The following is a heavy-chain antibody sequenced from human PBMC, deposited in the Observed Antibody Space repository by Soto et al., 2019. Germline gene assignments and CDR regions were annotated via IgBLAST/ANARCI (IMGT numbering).Heavy chain of an antibody. CDR2: ISWNSGSI. V-gene: IGHV3-9*01. Sequence: GGSLRLSCAASGFTFDDYAMHWVRQAPGKGLEWASAISWNSGSIGYADSVKGRFTISRDNAKKSLYLQMNSLSAEDTALYYCAKDVGGSASPDYYSYGMDVWGQGTTVTVSS. CDR3: AKDVGGSASPDYYSYGMDV. J-gene: IGHJ6*02. D-gene: IGHD3-10*01. CDR1: GFTFDDYA.